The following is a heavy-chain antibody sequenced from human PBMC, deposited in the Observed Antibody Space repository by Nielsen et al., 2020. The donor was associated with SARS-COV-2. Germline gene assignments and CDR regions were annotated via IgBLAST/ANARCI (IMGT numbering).Heavy chain of an antibody. CDR2: IYHSGST. J-gene: IGHJ4*02. V-gene: IGHV4-4*02. D-gene: IGHD3-22*01. CDR3: ARGPYYYDSSAYY. CDR1: GGSISSSNW. Sequence: SETLSLTCAVSGGSISSSNWWSWVRQPPGKGLEWIGEIYHSGSTNYNPSLKSRVTISVDKSKNQFSLKLSSVTAADTAVYYCARGPYYYDSSAYYWGRGTLVTVSS.